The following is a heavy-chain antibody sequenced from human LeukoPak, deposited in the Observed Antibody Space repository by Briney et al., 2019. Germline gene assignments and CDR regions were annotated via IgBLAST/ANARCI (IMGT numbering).Heavy chain of an antibody. D-gene: IGHD6-13*01. CDR1: GGSVSGYY. Sequence: SETLSLTCAVSGGSVSGYYWSWARQFPGRRLEWIGYIHYSGRTNYNPSLKSRITLSLETSPNQISLELKSVTSAGTALYYCVRDSGYSSSWYLIDDDFDIWGQGTMVIVSA. CDR3: VRDSGYSSSWYLIDDDFDI. J-gene: IGHJ3*02. CDR2: IHYSGRT. V-gene: IGHV4-59*02.